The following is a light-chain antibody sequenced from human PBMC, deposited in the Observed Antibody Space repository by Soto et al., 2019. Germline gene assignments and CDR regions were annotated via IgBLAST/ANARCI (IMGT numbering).Light chain of an antibody. Sequence: DIVMTQSPDSLAVSLGERATINCKSSQSVLYSSNNKNYLTWYQQKPGQPPKLLIYWASTRESGVPDRFSGSGSGTDFTLTISSLQAEDVAVYYCQQYHNIPFTFGGGTKVEIK. CDR1: QSVLYSSNNKNY. CDR3: QQYHNIPFT. V-gene: IGKV4-1*01. J-gene: IGKJ4*01. CDR2: WAS.